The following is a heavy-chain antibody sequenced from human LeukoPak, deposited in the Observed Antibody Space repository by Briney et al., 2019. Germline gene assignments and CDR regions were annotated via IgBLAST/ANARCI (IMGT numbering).Heavy chain of an antibody. J-gene: IGHJ4*02. V-gene: IGHV3-30-3*01. D-gene: IGHD5-18*01. CDR1: GFTFSSYA. Sequence: GGSLRLSCAASGFTFSSYAMHWVRHAPGKGLEWVAVISYDGSNNYYADSVKGRFTISRDNSENTLYLHMYSLRAEDTVLYYCARDLHGYSYGYFDYWGQGTLVTVSS. CDR3: ARDLHGYSYGYFDY. CDR2: ISYDGSNN.